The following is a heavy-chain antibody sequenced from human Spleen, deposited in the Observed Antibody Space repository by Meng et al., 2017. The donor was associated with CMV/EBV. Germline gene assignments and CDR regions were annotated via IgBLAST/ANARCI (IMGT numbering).Heavy chain of an antibody. Sequence: GGSLRLSCAASGFTFDDYAMHWVRQAPGKGLEWVSAISGSGGSTYYADSVKGRFTISRDNSKNTLYLQMNSLRVEDTAVYYCARARGEYGDYVDYFDYWGQGALVTVSS. CDR3: ARARGEYGDYVDYFDY. CDR1: GFTFDDYA. J-gene: IGHJ4*02. D-gene: IGHD4-17*01. V-gene: IGHV3-23*01. CDR2: ISGSGGST.